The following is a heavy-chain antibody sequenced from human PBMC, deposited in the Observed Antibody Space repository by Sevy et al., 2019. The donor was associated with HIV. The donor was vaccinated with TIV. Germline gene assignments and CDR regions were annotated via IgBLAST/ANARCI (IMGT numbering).Heavy chain of an antibody. V-gene: IGHV4-4*07. D-gene: IGHD2-21*01. CDR1: GGSISSYY. CDR3: ARDLGIPRFDP. J-gene: IGHJ5*02. CDR2: IYTSGST. Sequence: SETLSLTCTVSGGSISSYYWSWIRQPAGKGLEWIVRIYTSGSTKYNPSLKGRVTVSVDTSMSQLSLKVTSVTAADTAVYYCARDLGIPRFDPWGQGTLVTVSS.